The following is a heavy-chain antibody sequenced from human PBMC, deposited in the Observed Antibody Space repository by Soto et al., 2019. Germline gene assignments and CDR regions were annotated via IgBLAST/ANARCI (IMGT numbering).Heavy chain of an antibody. D-gene: IGHD2-15*01. CDR3: AKDQRIVVVVADLDY. V-gene: IGHV3-30*18. Sequence: QVQLVESGGGVVQPGRSLRLSCAASGFTFSSYGMHWVRQAPGKGLEWVAVISYDGSNKYYADSVKGRFTISRDNSKNPRYLQMNSLRAEDTAVYYCAKDQRIVVVVADLDYWGQGTLVTVSS. CDR1: GFTFSSYG. J-gene: IGHJ4*02. CDR2: ISYDGSNK.